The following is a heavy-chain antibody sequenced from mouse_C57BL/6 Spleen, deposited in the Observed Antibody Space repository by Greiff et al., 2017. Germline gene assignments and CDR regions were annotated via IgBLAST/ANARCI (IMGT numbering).Heavy chain of an antibody. J-gene: IGHJ4*01. CDR1: GYTFTSYW. D-gene: IGHD3-2*02. CDR2: IHPTSGST. CDR3: ARSLSGLYAMDY. Sequence: QVQLKQPGAELVKPGASVKLSCKASGYTFTSYWMHWVKQRPGQGLEWIGMIHPTSGSTNYNEKFKSKATLTVDKSSSTAYMQLSSLTSEDSAVYYYARSLSGLYAMDYWGQGTSVTVSS. V-gene: IGHV1-64*01.